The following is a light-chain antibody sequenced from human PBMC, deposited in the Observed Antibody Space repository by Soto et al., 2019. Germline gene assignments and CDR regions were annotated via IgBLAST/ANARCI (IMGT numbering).Light chain of an antibody. Sequence: EIVMTQSPSALSVSPGERATLSFRASQSVSSNLAWYQQKPGQAPRLLIYGASTRATAIPDRFSGSGSGTDFTLTISSLEPEDFAVYYCQQRSNWPLTFGGGTRLEIK. CDR2: GAS. J-gene: IGKJ5*01. V-gene: IGKV3-11*01. CDR1: QSVSSN. CDR3: QQRSNWPLT.